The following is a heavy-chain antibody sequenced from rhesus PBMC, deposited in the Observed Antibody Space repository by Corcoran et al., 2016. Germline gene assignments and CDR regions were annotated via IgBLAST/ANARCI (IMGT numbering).Heavy chain of an antibody. D-gene: IGHD2-39*02. CDR2: INGNSGST. CDR1: GGSFSCYW. CDR3: AGSLVVVVSALIDY. Sequence: QVQLQESGPGLVKPSETLSLTCAVSGGSFSCYWWSWSRQPPGKGLEWIGEINGNSGSTNYNPSLKSRVTISKDASKNQFSLKLSSVTAADTAVYYCAGSLVVVVSALIDYWGQGVLVTVSS. V-gene: IGHV4-80*01. J-gene: IGHJ4*01.